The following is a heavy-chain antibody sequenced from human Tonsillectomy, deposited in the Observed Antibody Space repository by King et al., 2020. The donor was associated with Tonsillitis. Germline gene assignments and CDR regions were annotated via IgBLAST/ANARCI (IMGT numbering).Heavy chain of an antibody. V-gene: IGHV3-53*04. D-gene: IGHD5-18*01. Sequence: VQLVESGGGLVQPGGSLRLSCAASGFTVISNYMSWVRQAPGKGLEWVSVIYSGGSTYYADPVKGRFPISRHNSKNTLYLQMNSLRAEDTAVYYCAREGGDSSGNYYYYGMDVWGQGTTVTVSS. CDR2: IYSGGST. J-gene: IGHJ6*02. CDR3: AREGGDSSGNYYYYGMDV. CDR1: GFTVISNY.